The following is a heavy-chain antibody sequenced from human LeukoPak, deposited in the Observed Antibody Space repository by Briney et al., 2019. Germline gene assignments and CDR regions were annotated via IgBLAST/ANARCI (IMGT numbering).Heavy chain of an antibody. CDR3: AKGGREDYYYMDV. D-gene: IGHD1-26*01. Sequence: GSLRLSCAASGFTFSSYWMSWVRQAPGKGLEWVANIKQDGSEKYYVDSVKGRFTISRDNSKNSLYLQMNSLRAEDTALYYCAKGGREDYYYMDVWGKGTTVTVSS. V-gene: IGHV3-7*03. CDR1: GFTFSSYW. J-gene: IGHJ6*03. CDR2: IKQDGSEK.